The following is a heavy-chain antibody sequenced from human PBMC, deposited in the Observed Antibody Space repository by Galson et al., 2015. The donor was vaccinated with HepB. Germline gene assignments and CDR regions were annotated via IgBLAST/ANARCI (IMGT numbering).Heavy chain of an antibody. Sequence: SVKVSCKASGYTFTGYYMHWVRQAPGQGLEWMGWINPNSGGTNYAQKFQGRVTMTRDTSISTAYMELSRLRSDDTAVYYCARAYYYDSSGYSGALYYYYGMDVWGQGTTVTVSS. CDR3: ARAYYYDSSGYSGALYYYYGMDV. D-gene: IGHD3-22*01. CDR1: GYTFTGYY. CDR2: INPNSGGT. V-gene: IGHV1-2*02. J-gene: IGHJ6*02.